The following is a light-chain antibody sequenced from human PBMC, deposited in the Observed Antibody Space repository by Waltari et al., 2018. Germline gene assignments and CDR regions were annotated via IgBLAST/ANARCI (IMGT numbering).Light chain of an antibody. CDR3: SSYTNTNTIV. J-gene: IGLJ2*01. CDR1: SNHAGVHYY. Sequence: SALTQPASVSRSPGQSIPISCTGTSNHAGVHYYVSWYQHLPGKAPKLIIYDVSRWPSGVSNRFSGSKSGNTASLTISGLQAEDEADYYCSSYTNTNTIVFGGGTKVTVL. CDR2: DVS. V-gene: IGLV2-14*03.